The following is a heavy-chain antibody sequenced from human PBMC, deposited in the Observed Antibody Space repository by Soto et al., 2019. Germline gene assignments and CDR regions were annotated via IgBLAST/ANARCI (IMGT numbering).Heavy chain of an antibody. Sequence: SETLSLTCTVSGGSISSYYWSWIRQPPGKGLEWIGYIYYSGSTNYNPSLKSRVTISVDTSKNQFSLKLSSVTAADTAVYYCARHFWDYYGSGSRPDAFDIWGQGTMVTVSS. CDR3: ARHFWDYYGSGSRPDAFDI. D-gene: IGHD3-10*01. V-gene: IGHV4-59*08. CDR2: IYYSGST. J-gene: IGHJ3*02. CDR1: GGSISSYY.